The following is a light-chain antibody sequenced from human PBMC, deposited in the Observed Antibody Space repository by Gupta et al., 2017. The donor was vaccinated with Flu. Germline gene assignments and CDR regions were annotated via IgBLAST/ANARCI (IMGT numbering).Light chain of an antibody. J-gene: IGLJ3*02. CDR1: SSDIGIYNR. CDR3: SSYTNDDTWV. V-gene: IGLV2-18*02. Sequence: SVTISCTGTSSDIGIYNRVSWDQQPPGTAPKLIISEVRSRPSGVPDRLSGSKSGNTASLTISGLQAEDEADYYCSSYTNDDTWVFGGGTKVTVL. CDR2: EVR.